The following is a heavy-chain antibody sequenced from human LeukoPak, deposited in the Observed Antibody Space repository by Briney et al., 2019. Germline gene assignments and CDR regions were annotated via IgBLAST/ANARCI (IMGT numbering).Heavy chain of an antibody. J-gene: IGHJ4*02. Sequence: GGSLRLSCAASGFTFSSYGMHWVRQAPGKGLEWVAVIWYDGSNKYYADSVKGRFTISRDNSKNTLYLQMNSLRAEDTAVYYCARNGGSYGDYFDYWGQGTLVTVSS. V-gene: IGHV3-33*01. CDR1: GFTFSSYG. D-gene: IGHD1-26*01. CDR3: ARNGGSYGDYFDY. CDR2: IWYDGSNK.